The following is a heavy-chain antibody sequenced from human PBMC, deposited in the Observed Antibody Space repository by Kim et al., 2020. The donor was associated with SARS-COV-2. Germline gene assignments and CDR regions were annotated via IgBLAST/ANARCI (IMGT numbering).Heavy chain of an antibody. Sequence: GGSLRLSCTASGFTFGDYAMSWVRQAPGKGLEWVGFIRSKAYGGTTEYAASVKGRFTISRDDSKSISYLQMNSLKTEDTAVYYCTRVYLGLSGWYFWGYWGQGT. V-gene: IGHV3-49*04. CDR1: GFTFGDYA. CDR2: IRSKAYGGTT. J-gene: IGHJ4*02. D-gene: IGHD6-19*01. CDR3: TRVYLGLSGWYFWGY.